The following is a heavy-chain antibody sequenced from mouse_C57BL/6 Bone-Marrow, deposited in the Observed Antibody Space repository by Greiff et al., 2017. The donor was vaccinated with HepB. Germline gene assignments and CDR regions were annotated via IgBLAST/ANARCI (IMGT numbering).Heavy chain of an antibody. D-gene: IGHD1-1*01. Sequence: QVQLQQPGAELVKPGASVKLSCKASGYTFTSYWMHWVKQRPGQGLEWIGMIHPNSGSTNYNEKFKSKATLTVDKSSSTAYKQLSSLTSEDSAVYYCARDGKGTYYFDYWGQGTTLTVSS. V-gene: IGHV1-64*01. CDR3: ARDGKGTYYFDY. J-gene: IGHJ2*01. CDR2: IHPNSGST. CDR1: GYTFTSYW.